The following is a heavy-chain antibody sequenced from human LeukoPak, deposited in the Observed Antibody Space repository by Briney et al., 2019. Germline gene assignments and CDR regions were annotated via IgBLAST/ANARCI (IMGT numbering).Heavy chain of an antibody. Sequence: GGSLRLSCAASGFTFSSYSMNWVRQAPGKGLEWVSSISSSSSYIYYADSVKGRFTISRDNAKNSLYLQMNSLRAEDTAVYYCARRSYCGGDCYSGLNSWGQGTLVTVSS. V-gene: IGHV3-21*01. D-gene: IGHD2-21*02. CDR2: ISSSSSYI. CDR1: GFTFSSYS. J-gene: IGHJ4*02. CDR3: ARRSYCGGDCYSGLNS.